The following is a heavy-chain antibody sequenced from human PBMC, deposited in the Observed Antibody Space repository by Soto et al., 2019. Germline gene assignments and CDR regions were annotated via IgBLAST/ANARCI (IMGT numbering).Heavy chain of an antibody. CDR2: ISGSGGTT. Sequence: EVQLLESGGGLGQPGGSLRLSCAASGFTFSSYAMSWVRQAPGKGLEWVSSISGSGGTTYYADSVKGRFTISRDNSKNTLYLQMNTLTADDTAIYYCPKDRFPHSGGDCHLNFDHGGQGTLVTVSS. V-gene: IGHV3-23*01. J-gene: IGHJ4*02. D-gene: IGHD2-21*01. CDR3: PKDRFPHSGGDCHLNFDH. CDR1: GFTFSSYA.